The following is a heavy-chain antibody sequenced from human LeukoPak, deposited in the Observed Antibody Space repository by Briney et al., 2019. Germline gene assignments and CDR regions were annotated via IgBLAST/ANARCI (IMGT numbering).Heavy chain of an antibody. D-gene: IGHD1/OR15-1a*01. J-gene: IGHJ3*02. CDR1: GFTVSSNY. CDR3: TSPREQASDI. Sequence: PGGSLRLSCAASGFTVSSNYMSWVRQAPGKGLEWVSVIYSGGSTYYADSVKGRFTISRDDSKNTAYLQMNSLKTEDTAVYYCTSPREQASDIWGQGTMVTVSS. V-gene: IGHV3-53*01. CDR2: IYSGGST.